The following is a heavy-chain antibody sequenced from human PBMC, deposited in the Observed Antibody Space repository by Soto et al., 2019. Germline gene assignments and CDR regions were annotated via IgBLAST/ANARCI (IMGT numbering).Heavy chain of an antibody. V-gene: IGHV3-23*01. J-gene: IGHJ6*02. Sequence: EVQLLESGGGLVQPGGSLRLSCAASGFTFSSYAMSWVRQAPGKGLEWVSAISGSGGSTYYADSVKGRFTISRDNSKNTLYLQMNSLRAEDTAVYYCTKPQVVYRSRPDYYYYGMDVWGQGTTVTVSS. CDR1: GFTFSSYA. CDR2: ISGSGGST. D-gene: IGHD2-15*01. CDR3: TKPQVVYRSRPDYYYYGMDV.